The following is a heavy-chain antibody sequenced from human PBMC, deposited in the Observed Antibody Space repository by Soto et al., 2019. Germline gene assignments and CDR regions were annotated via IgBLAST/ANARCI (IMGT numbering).Heavy chain of an antibody. CDR1: GYDFTTYG. CDR3: ARGRYGDY. D-gene: IGHD1-1*01. CDR2: ISAHNGNT. Sequence: QVHLVQSGAEVKKPGASVKVSCKGSGYDFTTYGITGVRQAPGQGLEWMAWISAHNGNTDYAQKLQGRVTVTRDTSTSTGYMELRSLRSDDTGMYYCARGRYGDYWGQGARVTVSS. V-gene: IGHV1-18*01. J-gene: IGHJ4*02.